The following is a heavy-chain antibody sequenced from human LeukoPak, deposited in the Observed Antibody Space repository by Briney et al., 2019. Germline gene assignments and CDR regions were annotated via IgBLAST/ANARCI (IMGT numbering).Heavy chain of an antibody. D-gene: IGHD3-22*01. CDR2: ISGSGGST. CDR1: GFTFSSYA. Sequence: GGSLRLSCAASGFTFSSYAMSWVRQAPGKGLEWVSAISGSGGSTYYADSVKGRFTISRDNSKNTLYLQMNSLRAEDTAVYYYAKDSSGYLSNDYWGQGTLVTVSS. V-gene: IGHV3-23*01. J-gene: IGHJ4*02. CDR3: AKDSSGYLSNDY.